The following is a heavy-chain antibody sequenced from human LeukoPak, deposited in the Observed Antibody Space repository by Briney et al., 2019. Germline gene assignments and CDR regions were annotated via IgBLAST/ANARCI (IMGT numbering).Heavy chain of an antibody. V-gene: IGHV4-61*08. CDR1: GGSISSGGYY. CDR3: ASQYYYGSGSAIDSRLPKFGPFDP. D-gene: IGHD3-10*01. J-gene: IGHJ5*02. CDR2: IYYSGST. Sequence: SETLSLTCAVSGGSISSGGYYWSWIRQPPGKGLEWIGYIYYSGSTNYNPSLKSRVTISVDTSKNQFSLKLSSVTAADTAVYYCASQYYYGSGSAIDSRLPKFGPFDPWGQGTLVTVSS.